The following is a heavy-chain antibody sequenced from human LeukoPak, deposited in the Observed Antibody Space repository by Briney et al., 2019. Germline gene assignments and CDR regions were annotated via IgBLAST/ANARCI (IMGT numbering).Heavy chain of an antibody. V-gene: IGHV4-34*01. CDR1: GGSFSGYY. Sequence: PSETLSLTCAVYGGSFSGYYWSWIRQPPGKGLEWIGEINHSGSTNYNPSLKSRVTISVDTAKNQVSLKLSSVTAADTAVYYCASISVRGDYWGQGTLVAVSA. CDR3: ASISVRGDY. J-gene: IGHJ4*02. D-gene: IGHD3-10*01. CDR2: INHSGST.